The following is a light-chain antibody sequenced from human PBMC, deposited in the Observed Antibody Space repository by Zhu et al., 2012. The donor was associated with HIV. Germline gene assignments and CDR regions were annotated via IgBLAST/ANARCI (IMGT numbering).Light chain of an antibody. J-gene: IGKJ1*01. CDR1: QSIGSY. CDR2: GPS. V-gene: IGKV3-20*01. Sequence: PGERATLSCRASQSIGSYLAWYQQKPGQALRLLIYGPSNRATGIPERFSGSGSGTDFTLTISRLESEDFAVYYCQQYFRSPMTFGQGTKLEI. CDR3: QQYFRSPMT.